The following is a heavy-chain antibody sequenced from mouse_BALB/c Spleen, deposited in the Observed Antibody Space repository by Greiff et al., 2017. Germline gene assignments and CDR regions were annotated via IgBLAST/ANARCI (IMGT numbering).Heavy chain of an antibody. CDR1: GYTFTSYW. Sequence: QVQLQQPGAELVRPGASVKLSCKASGYTFTSYWINWVKQRPGQGLEWIGNIYPSDSYTNYNQKFKDKATLTVDKSSSTAYMQLSSPTSEDSAVYYCTREDSSGRYYYAMDYWGQGTSVTVSS. J-gene: IGHJ4*01. CDR2: IYPSDSYT. D-gene: IGHD3-2*01. CDR3: TREDSSGRYYYAMDY. V-gene: IGHV1-69*02.